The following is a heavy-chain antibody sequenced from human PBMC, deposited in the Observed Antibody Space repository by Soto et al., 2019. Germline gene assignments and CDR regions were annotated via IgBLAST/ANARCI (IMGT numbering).Heavy chain of an antibody. CDR1: GYTFTSYG. J-gene: IGHJ5*02. CDR2: ISAYNGNT. V-gene: IGHV1-18*01. D-gene: IGHD3-10*01. CDR3: ARRWFRGSGSYYVPAGWFDP. Sequence: ASVKVSCKASGYTFTSYGISWVRQAPGQGLEWMGWISAYNGNTNYAQKHQGRVTMTTDTSTSTAYMELRSLRSDDTALYYCARRWFRGSGSYYVPAGWFDPWGQGTLVTVSS.